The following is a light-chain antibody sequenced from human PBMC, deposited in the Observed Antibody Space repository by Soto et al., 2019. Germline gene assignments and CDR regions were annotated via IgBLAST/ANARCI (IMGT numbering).Light chain of an antibody. Sequence: EIMLTQSPGTLSLSPGERATLSCRASQSVSSSYLAWYQQKPGQAPRLLIYGASSRPTGIADRFSGSGSGTDFTLTISRLEPEDFAVYYCQHFGNSLTFGGGTKVEIK. J-gene: IGKJ4*01. CDR3: QHFGNSLT. V-gene: IGKV3-20*01. CDR1: QSVSSSY. CDR2: GAS.